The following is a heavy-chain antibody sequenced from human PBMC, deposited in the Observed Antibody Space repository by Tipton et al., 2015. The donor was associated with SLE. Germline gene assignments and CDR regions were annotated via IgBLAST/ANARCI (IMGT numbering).Heavy chain of an antibody. V-gene: IGHV5-51*03. Sequence: QLVQSGAEVKKPGESLKISCKGSGYSFTNYWIGWVRQMPGRGPEWVGIIFPSDSDTRYSPSFQGQVTMSADKSINTAFLQWSSLKASDTAMYFCARVGSIGLGRNYFDPWGQGTLVTVSS. CDR2: IFPSDSDT. CDR3: ARVGSIGLGRNYFDP. CDR1: GYSFTNYW. J-gene: IGHJ5*02. D-gene: IGHD1-7*01.